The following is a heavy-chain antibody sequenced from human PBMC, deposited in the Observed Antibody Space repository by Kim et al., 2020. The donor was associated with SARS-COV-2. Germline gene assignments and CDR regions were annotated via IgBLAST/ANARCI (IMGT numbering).Heavy chain of an antibody. J-gene: IGHJ6*02. CDR2: ISYDGSNK. D-gene: IGHD4-17*01. CDR3: AKDLTTVTGSWGYYYYYGMDV. Sequence: EGSLRLSCAASGFTFSSYGMHWVRQAPGKGLEWVAVISYDGSNKYYADSVKGRFTISRDNSKNTLYLQMNSLRAEDTAVYYCAKDLTTVTGSWGYYYYYGMDVWGQGTTVTVSS. CDR1: GFTFSSYG. V-gene: IGHV3-30*18.